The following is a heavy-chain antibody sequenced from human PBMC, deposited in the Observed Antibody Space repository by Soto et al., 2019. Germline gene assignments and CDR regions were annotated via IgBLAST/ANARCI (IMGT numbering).Heavy chain of an antibody. Sequence: ASVKVSCKTSGYTFTSYAMHWVRQAPGQRLEWMGWINAGNGNTKYSQKFQGRVTITRDTSASTAYMELSSLRSEDTAVYYCARGIGYYDSSGYYYSYYYGMDVWGQGTTVTVSS. CDR2: INAGNGNT. CDR3: ARGIGYYDSSGYYYSYYYGMDV. V-gene: IGHV1-3*01. D-gene: IGHD3-22*01. J-gene: IGHJ6*02. CDR1: GYTFTSYA.